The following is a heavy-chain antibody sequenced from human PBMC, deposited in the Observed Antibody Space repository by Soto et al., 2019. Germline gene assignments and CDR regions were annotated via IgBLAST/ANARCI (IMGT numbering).Heavy chain of an antibody. Sequence: SETLSLTCAVYGGSFSGYYWSWIRQPPGKGLEWIGEINHSGSTNYNPSLKSRVTISVDTSKNQFSLKLSSVTAADTAVYYCARHDRIGGGMDVWGQGTTVTVSS. V-gene: IGHV4-34*01. CDR3: ARHDRIGGGMDV. CDR1: GGSFSGYY. CDR2: INHSGST. D-gene: IGHD2-15*01. J-gene: IGHJ6*02.